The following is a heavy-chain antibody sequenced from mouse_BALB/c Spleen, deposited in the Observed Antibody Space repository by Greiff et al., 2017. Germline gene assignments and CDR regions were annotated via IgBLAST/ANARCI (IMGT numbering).Heavy chain of an antibody. CDR1: GFTFSSYG. V-gene: IGHV5-6-3*01. D-gene: IGHD3-1*01. CDR3: ARGGYDWFAY. CDR2: INSNGGST. Sequence: EVQLVESGGGLVQPGGSLKLSCAASGFTFSSYGMSWVRQTPDKRLELVATINSNGGSTYYPDSVKGRFTISRDNAKNTLYLQMSSLKSEDTAMYYCARGGYDWFAYWGQGTLVTVSA. J-gene: IGHJ3*01.